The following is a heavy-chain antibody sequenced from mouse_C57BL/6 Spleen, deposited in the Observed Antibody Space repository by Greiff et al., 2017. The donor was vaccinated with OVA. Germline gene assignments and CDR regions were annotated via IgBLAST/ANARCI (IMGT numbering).Heavy chain of an antibody. D-gene: IGHD2-4*01. J-gene: IGHJ4*01. CDR2: ISGGGGNT. CDR1: GFTFSSYT. V-gene: IGHV5-9*01. Sequence: EVQVVESGGGLVKPGGSLKLSCAASGFTFSSYTMSWVRQTPEKRLEWVATISGGGGNTYYPDSVKGRFTISRDNAKNTLYLQMSSLRSEDTALYYCARQGLYDYDGYAMDYWGQGTSVTVSS. CDR3: ARQGLYDYDGYAMDY.